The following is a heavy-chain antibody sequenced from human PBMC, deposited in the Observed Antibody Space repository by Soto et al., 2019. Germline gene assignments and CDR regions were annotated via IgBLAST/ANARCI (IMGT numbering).Heavy chain of an antibody. CDR3: ARVHCSGGSCYTGIDY. V-gene: IGHV1-8*01. D-gene: IGHD2-15*01. CDR2: MNPNSGNT. CDR1: GYTFTSYD. J-gene: IGHJ4*02. Sequence: GASVKVSCKASGYTFTSYDINWVRQATGQGLEWMGWMNPNSGNTGYAQKFQGRVTMTRNTSISTAYMELSSLRSEDTAVYYCARVHCSGGSCYTGIDYWGQGTLVTVS.